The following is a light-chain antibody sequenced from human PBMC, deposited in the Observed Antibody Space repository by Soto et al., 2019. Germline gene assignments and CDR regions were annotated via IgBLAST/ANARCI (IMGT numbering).Light chain of an antibody. CDR3: QYYGGTLSPCV. CDR1: SSDVGGYNY. V-gene: IGLV2-14*01. Sequence: QSVLTQPASVSGSPGQSITISCTGTSSDVGGYNYVSWYQQHPGKAPKLMIYEVSNRPSGVSNRFSGSKSGNTASLTISGLQAEDEADYYCQYYGGTLSPCVFGTGTKVTVL. J-gene: IGLJ1*01. CDR2: EVS.